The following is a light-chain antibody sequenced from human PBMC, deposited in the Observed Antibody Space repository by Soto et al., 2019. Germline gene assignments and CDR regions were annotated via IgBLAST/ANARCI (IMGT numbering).Light chain of an antibody. CDR2: DAS. J-gene: IGKJ1*01. CDR3: QQYNNWRT. CDR1: QSVSSN. V-gene: IGKV3-15*01. Sequence: EIVMTQSPATLSVSPGERATLSCRASQSVSSNLAWYQQKPGQAPRLLIYDASTRADGIPARFSGSGSGTEFTLTISSLQSEDFAVYYCQQYNNWRTFGQGTKVEIK.